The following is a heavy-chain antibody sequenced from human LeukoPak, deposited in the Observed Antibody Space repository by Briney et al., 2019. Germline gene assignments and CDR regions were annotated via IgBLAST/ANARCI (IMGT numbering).Heavy chain of an antibody. Sequence: GGSLRLSCAASGFTFGDYAIHWVRQAPGQGLEWVSSISSSSSYIYYADSVKGRFTISRDNAKNSLYLQMNSLRAEDTAVYYCARDFQTYYYDSSGHYYFDYWGQGTLVTVSS. D-gene: IGHD3-22*01. V-gene: IGHV3-21*01. CDR1: GFTFGDYA. CDR3: ARDFQTYYYDSSGHYYFDY. CDR2: ISSSSSYI. J-gene: IGHJ4*02.